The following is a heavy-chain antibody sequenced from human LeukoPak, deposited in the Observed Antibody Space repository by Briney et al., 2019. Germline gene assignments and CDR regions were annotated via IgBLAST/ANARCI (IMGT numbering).Heavy chain of an antibody. V-gene: IGHV4-4*09. CDR3: ARWNYAYYYYYMDV. CDR2: IYTSGST. D-gene: IGHD1-7*01. Sequence: PSETLSLTCTVSGGSISSYYWSWIRQPPGKGLEWIGYIYTSGSTNYNPSLKSRVTISVDTSKNQFSLKLSSVTAADTAVYYCARWNYAYYYYYMDVWGKGTTVTVSS. J-gene: IGHJ6*03. CDR1: GGSISSYY.